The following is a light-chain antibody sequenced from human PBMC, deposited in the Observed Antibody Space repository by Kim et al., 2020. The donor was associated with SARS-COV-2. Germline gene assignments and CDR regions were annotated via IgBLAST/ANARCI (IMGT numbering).Light chain of an antibody. CDR3: CSYTSGSTLYV. CDR1: ISDDGGYNY. J-gene: IGLJ1*01. Sequence: SITISCTRPISDDGGYNYDSWYQQHPGKAPKHIIYADISRPSFVSNRCSGSKSGNTASRTISCLQAGDEADYYCCSYTSGSTLYVFGTGTKVTVL. CDR2: ADI. V-gene: IGLV2-14*03.